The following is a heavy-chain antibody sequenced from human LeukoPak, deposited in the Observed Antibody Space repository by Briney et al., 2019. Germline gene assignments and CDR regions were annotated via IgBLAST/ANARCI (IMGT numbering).Heavy chain of an antibody. J-gene: IGHJ6*03. CDR3: ARGIAGPTAMVTLARYYYYYYMDV. CDR1: GGSISSSSYY. Sequence: SETLSLTCTVSGGSISSSSYYWGWIRQPPGKGLEWIGSIYYSGSTYYNPSLKSRVTISVDTSKNQFSLKLSSVTAADTAVYYCARGIAGPTAMVTLARYYYYYYMDVWGKGTTVTVSS. CDR2: IYYSGST. D-gene: IGHD5-18*01. V-gene: IGHV4-39*07.